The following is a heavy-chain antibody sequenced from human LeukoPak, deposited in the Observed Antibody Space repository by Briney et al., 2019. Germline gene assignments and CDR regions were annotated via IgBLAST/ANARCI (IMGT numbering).Heavy chain of an antibody. J-gene: IGHJ5*02. Sequence: SETLSLTCTVSGGSTYEYHWVWIRQSPGKGLEWIGDIYASGHTDYNLSLRSRLTMSIDPAQRHFSLTVKDVTAADTAVYYCARGGRFVELNYFDPWAREFWSSSPQ. D-gene: IGHD3-3*01. CDR2: IYASGHT. CDR3: ARGGRFVELNYFDP. V-gene: IGHV4-59*01. CDR1: GGSTYEYH.